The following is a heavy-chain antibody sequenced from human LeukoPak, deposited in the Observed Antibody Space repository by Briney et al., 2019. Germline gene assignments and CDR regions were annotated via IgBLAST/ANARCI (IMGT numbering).Heavy chain of an antibody. CDR3: ASYYGSGSYYVSFDY. Sequence: SVKVSCKASGYTFTSYDINWVRQATGQGLEWMGGIIPIFGTANYAQKFQGRVTITADESTSTAYMELSSLRSEDTAVYYCASYYGSGSYYVSFDYWGQGTLVTVSS. CDR1: GYTFTSYD. CDR2: IIPIFGTA. J-gene: IGHJ4*02. V-gene: IGHV1-69*13. D-gene: IGHD3-10*01.